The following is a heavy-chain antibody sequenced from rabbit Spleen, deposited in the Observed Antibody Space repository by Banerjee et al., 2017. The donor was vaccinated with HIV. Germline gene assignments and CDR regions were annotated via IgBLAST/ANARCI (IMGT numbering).Heavy chain of an antibody. Sequence: QQLVESGGGLVKPGASLTLTCKASGVDFSSYYYMCWVRQAPGKGLEWIACIAAASHRNTYYASWAMGRFTISKTSSTTVTLQMTSLTVADTATYFCARDTGSGPYIDGYFNLWGQGTLVTVS. CDR3: ARDTGSGPYIDGYFNL. J-gene: IGHJ4*01. V-gene: IGHV1S40*01. CDR2: IAAASHRNT. D-gene: IGHD1-1*01. CDR1: GVDFSSYYY.